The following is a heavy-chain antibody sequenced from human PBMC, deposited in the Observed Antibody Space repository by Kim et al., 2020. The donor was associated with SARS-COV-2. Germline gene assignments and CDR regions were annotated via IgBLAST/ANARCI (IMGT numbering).Heavy chain of an antibody. D-gene: IGHD6-6*01. V-gene: IGHV1-18*04. J-gene: IGHJ4*02. CDR3: AREGIKEAACLDY. CDR1: GYSFVDYG. CDR2: ISCYNGNT. Sequence: ASVKVSCKASGYSFVDYGITWLRQAPGQGLEWMGWISCYNGNTYYAQKIQDRITVTTDTSTRTVDMELRSLRPDDTAVYYCAREGIKEAACLDYWGQGTLLTVSS.